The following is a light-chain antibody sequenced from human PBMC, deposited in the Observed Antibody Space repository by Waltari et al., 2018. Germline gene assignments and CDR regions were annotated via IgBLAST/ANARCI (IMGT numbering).Light chain of an antibody. V-gene: IGLV2-8*01. CDR2: DVT. Sequence: QSALTQPPSASGSPGQSVTISCTGTNSDVGTYNYVSWYQQRPGEVPKLMIYDVTKRPSGVPDRFSGSKSGNTASLTVSGLQPEDEGDYYCTSYEGSSDFVMFGGGTKLTVL. CDR1: NSDVGTYNY. CDR3: TSYEGSSDFVM. J-gene: IGLJ3*02.